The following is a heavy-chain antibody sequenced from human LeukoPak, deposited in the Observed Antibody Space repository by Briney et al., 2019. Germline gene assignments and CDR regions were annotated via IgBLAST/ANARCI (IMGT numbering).Heavy chain of an antibody. CDR1: SGSLSSRSHY. J-gene: IGHJ6*03. CDR2: VSYSGTT. CDR3: VREVVYDDLYMDV. D-gene: IGHD2-8*02. Sequence: KTSETLSLTCTVSSGSLSSRSHYWDWIRQAPWKGLEWIGSVSYSGTTYFNPSLKSRVMISVNTAKKQISLNLTSVTAADTAVYYCVREVVYDDLYMDVWGKGTTVTVSS. V-gene: IGHV4-39*07.